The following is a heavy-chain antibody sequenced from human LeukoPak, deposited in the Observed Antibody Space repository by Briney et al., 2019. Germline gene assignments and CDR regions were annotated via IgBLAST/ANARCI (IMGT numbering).Heavy chain of an antibody. V-gene: IGHV4-59*01. Sequence: PSETLSLTCTVSNGSITNYYRSWIRQPPGKGLEWIGYIYYSGSTNYNPSLKSRVTISVDTSKNQFSLRLTSVSAADTAVYYCARGFGYSYGRGYDYWGQGTLVSVSS. D-gene: IGHD5-18*01. CDR3: ARGFGYSYGRGYDY. CDR1: NGSITNYY. J-gene: IGHJ4*02. CDR2: IYYSGST.